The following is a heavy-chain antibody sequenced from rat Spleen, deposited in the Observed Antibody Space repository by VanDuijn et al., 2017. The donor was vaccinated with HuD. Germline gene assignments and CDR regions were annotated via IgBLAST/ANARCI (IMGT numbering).Heavy chain of an antibody. D-gene: IGHD1-2*01. J-gene: IGHJ1*01. CDR3: ARWGSSYIYSYWYFDF. Sequence: EVQLQESGPGLVKPSQSLSLTCSVTGYSITSSYRWNWIRKFPGNKLEWMGYINSAGSTNYNPSLKSRISITRDTSKNQFFLQVNSVTTEDTATYYCARWGSSYIYSYWYFDFWGPGTMVTVSS. CDR1: GYSITSSYR. V-gene: IGHV3-3*01. CDR2: INSAGST.